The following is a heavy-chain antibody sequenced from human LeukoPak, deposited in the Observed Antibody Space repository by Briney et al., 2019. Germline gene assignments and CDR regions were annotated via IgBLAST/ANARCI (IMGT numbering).Heavy chain of an antibody. CDR2: IWYDGSNK. Sequence: GGSLRLSCAASGFIFSSYGMHWVRQAPGKGREWVAVIWYDGSNKYYADSVKGRFTISRDNSKNTLYLQMNSLRAEDTAVYYCASAQYGSGNYGFWDYWGQGTLVTVSS. V-gene: IGHV3-33*01. D-gene: IGHD3-10*01. CDR1: GFIFSSYG. J-gene: IGHJ4*02. CDR3: ASAQYGSGNYGFWDY.